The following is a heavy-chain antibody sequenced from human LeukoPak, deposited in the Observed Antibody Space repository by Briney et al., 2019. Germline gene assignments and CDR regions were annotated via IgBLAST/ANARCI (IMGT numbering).Heavy chain of an antibody. CDR3: ARHGLGAFDI. D-gene: IGHD7-27*01. CDR2: IYYSGGT. V-gene: IGHV4-59*08. J-gene: IGHJ3*02. CDR1: GGSISSYY. Sequence: SETLSLTCTVSGGSISSYYWSWIRQPPGKGLEWIGYIYYSGGTNYNPSLKSRVTISVDTSKNQFSLKLSSVTAADTAVYYCARHGLGAFDIWGQGTMVTVSS.